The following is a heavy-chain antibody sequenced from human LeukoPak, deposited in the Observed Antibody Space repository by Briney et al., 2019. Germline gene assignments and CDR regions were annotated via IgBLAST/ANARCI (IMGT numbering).Heavy chain of an antibody. CDR2: TRNKANSYTT. V-gene: IGHV3-72*01. CDR1: GFTFSDHY. Sequence: PGGSLRLSCTASGFTFSDHYMDWVRQAPGKGLEWIGRTRNKANSYTTEYAASVKGRFTISRDDSKNSLYLQMNSLKIEDTAVYYCARSPGSGSYYNAIDYWGQGTLVTVSS. J-gene: IGHJ4*02. D-gene: IGHD3-10*01. CDR3: ARSPGSGSYYNAIDY.